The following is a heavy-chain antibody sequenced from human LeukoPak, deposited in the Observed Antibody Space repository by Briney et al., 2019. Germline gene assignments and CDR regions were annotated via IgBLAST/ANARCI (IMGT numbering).Heavy chain of an antibody. CDR1: GFTFSSYS. CDR3: ARVYDSSGHLDY. CDR2: ISSSSSYI. V-gene: IGHV3-21*01. Sequence: PGGSLRLSCAASGFTFSSYSMNWVRQAPGKGLEWVSSISSSSSYIYYADSVKGRFTISRDSAKNSLYLQMNSLRAEDTAVYYCARVYDSSGHLDYWGQGTLVTVSS. D-gene: IGHD3-22*01. J-gene: IGHJ4*02.